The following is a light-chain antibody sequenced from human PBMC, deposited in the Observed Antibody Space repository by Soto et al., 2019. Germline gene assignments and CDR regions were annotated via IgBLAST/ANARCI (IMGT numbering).Light chain of an antibody. Sequence: DIQMTQSPSSLSASVGDRVTISCRASQTIGTSLNWYQQKPGTAPRLLISRASSVESGVPPRFSGSGSGRDFTLTISSLRPEDIATYFCQQSYSSTPWTFGQGTKVDIK. CDR3: QQSYSSTPWT. CDR2: RAS. CDR1: QTIGTS. J-gene: IGKJ1*01. V-gene: IGKV1-39*01.